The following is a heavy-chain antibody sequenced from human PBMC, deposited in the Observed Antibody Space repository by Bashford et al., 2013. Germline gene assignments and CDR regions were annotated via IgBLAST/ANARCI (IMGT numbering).Heavy chain of an antibody. Sequence: IHWVRQAPGQGLEWMGIINPSGGSTSYAPRLQDRVTMTRDTSTSTVYMELSSLRSEDTAVYYCAKSSRGYSYGAFDYWGQGTLVTVSS. V-gene: IGHV1-46*04. J-gene: IGHJ4*02. CDR3: AKSSRGYSYGAFDY. D-gene: IGHD5-18*01. CDR2: INPSGGST.